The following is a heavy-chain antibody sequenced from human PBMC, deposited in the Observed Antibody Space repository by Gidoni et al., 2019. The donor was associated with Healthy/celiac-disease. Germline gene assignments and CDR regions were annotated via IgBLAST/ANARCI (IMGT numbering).Heavy chain of an antibody. CDR1: GFTFSDYY. CDR3: AREAMVRGVIIKNYYYYYMDV. D-gene: IGHD3-10*01. Sequence: QVQLVESGGGLVKPGGSLRLSCAASGFTFSDYYMSWIRQAPGKGLEWVSYISSSSSDTNYADSVKGRFTISRDNAKNSLYLQMNSLRAEDTAVYYCAREAMVRGVIIKNYYYYYMDVWGKGTTVTVSS. J-gene: IGHJ6*03. CDR2: ISSSSSDT. V-gene: IGHV3-11*06.